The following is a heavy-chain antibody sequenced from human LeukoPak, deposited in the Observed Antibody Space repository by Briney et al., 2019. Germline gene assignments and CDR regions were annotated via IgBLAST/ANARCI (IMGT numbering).Heavy chain of an antibody. CDR3: AKSYFDYSTYYSYYFNL. V-gene: IGHV4-4*09. J-gene: IGHJ4*02. CDR1: GGSISGGY. D-gene: IGHD4-11*01. CDR2: VYTSGST. Sequence: SETLSLTCTVSGGSISGGYWSWIRQPPGRGLEWIGYVYTSGSTNYNPSLKSRVTISVDTSKSPFALKLSSVTAADTAVYYCAKSYFDYSTYYSYYFNLWGQGALVTVSS.